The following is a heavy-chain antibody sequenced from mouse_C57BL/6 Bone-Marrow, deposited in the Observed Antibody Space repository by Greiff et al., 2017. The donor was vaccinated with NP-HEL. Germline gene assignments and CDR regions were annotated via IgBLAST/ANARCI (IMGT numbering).Heavy chain of an antibody. V-gene: IGHV1-55*01. D-gene: IGHD1-1*01. CDR1: GYTFTSYW. CDR2: IYPGSGST. J-gene: IGHJ3*01. Sequence: QVQLQQPGAELVKPGASVKMSCKASGYTFTSYWITWVKQRPGQGLEWIGDIYPGSGSTNYNEKFKSKATLTVDTSSSTAYMQLSSLTSEDSAVYYCARDGMHYYGSSFAYWGQGTLVTVSA. CDR3: ARDGMHYYGSSFAY.